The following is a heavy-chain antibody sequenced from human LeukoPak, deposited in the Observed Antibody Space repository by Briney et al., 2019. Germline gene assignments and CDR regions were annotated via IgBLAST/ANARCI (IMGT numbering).Heavy chain of an antibody. CDR1: GYSFTDNA. CDR3: ARELGIAAAGNAFDI. V-gene: IGHV1-3*01. J-gene: IGHJ3*02. D-gene: IGHD6-13*01. CDR2: INAGTGNT. Sequence: ASVKVSCKASGYSFTDNAIHWVRQAPGQRLEWMGWINAGTGNTKYSQKFQGRVTIIRDTSANTVYMELSSLRSEDTAVYYCARELGIAAAGNAFDIWGQGTMVTVSS.